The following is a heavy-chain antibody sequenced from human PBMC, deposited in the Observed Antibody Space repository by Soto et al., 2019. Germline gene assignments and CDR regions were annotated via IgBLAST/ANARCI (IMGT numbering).Heavy chain of an antibody. CDR2: ISAYNGNT. D-gene: IGHD3-10*01. V-gene: IGHV1-18*04. Sequence: ASVKVSCKASGYTFTSYGISWVRQAPGQGLEWMGWISAYNGNTNYAQKLQGRVTMTTDTSTSTAYMELRSLRSDDTAVYYCARAPPDGSGSSGFAFDIWGQGTMVTVSS. J-gene: IGHJ3*02. CDR3: ARAPPDGSGSSGFAFDI. CDR1: GYTFTSYG.